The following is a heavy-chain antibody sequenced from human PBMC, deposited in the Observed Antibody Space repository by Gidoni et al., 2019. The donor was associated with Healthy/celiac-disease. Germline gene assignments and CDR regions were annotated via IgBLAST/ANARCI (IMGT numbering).Heavy chain of an antibody. CDR2: ISWDGGST. J-gene: IGHJ6*02. CDR3: AKDIGYGGGLTTAYYYYGMDV. CDR1: GFTFDDYT. V-gene: IGHV3-43*01. D-gene: IGHD4-4*01. Sequence: EVQLVESGGVVVQPGGSLRLCWAASGFTFDDYTMHWVRQAPGKGLKWVSLISWDGGSTYYADSVKGRFTISRDNSKNSLYLQMNSLRTEDTALYYCAKDIGYGGGLTTAYYYYGMDVWGQGTTVTVSS.